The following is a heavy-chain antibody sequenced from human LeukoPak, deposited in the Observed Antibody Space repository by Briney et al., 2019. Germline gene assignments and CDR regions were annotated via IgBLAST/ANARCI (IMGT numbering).Heavy chain of an antibody. Sequence: ASVKVSCKVSGYTLTELSMHWVRQAPGKGLEWMGGFDPEDGETIYAQKFQGRVTMTEDTSTDTAYMELSSLRSENTAVYYCATDLLISYDSNDYWGQGTLVTVSS. CDR3: ATDLLISYDSNDY. V-gene: IGHV1-24*01. CDR2: FDPEDGET. D-gene: IGHD5-18*01. J-gene: IGHJ4*02. CDR1: GYTLTELS.